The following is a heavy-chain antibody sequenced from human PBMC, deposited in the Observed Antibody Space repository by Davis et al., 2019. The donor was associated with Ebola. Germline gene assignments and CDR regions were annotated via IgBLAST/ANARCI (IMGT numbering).Heavy chain of an antibody. CDR3: ARFRVDGYTSYYYGMDV. Sequence: KVSCKGSGYSFTSYWIGWVRQMPGKGLEWMGIIYPGDSDTRYSPSFQGQVTISADKSISTAYLQWSSLKASDTAMYYCARFRVDGYTSYYYGMDVWGQGTTVTVSS. J-gene: IGHJ6*02. V-gene: IGHV5-51*01. CDR1: GYSFTSYW. CDR2: IYPGDSDT. D-gene: IGHD5-24*01.